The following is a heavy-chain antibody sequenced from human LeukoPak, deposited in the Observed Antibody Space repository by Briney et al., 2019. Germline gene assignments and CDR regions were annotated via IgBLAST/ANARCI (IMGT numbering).Heavy chain of an antibody. CDR1: GGSISGYY. V-gene: IGHV4-59*01. Sequence: SELLSLTCTVSGGSISGYYWSWIRQPPGKGLEWIGYIYYSGTANYNPSLKSRVTISVDTSKNQFSLKLNSVTAADTAMYYCARRGYSSGWYELDYWGQGTLFSVSS. J-gene: IGHJ4*02. CDR3: ARRGYSSGWYELDY. D-gene: IGHD6-19*01. CDR2: IYYSGTA.